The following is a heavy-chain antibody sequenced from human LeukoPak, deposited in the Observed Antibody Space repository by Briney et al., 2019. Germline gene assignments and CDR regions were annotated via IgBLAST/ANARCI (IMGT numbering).Heavy chain of an antibody. CDR3: ARQGYNWNDGPNFDY. CDR1: GYSFTSYW. D-gene: IGHD1-20*01. V-gene: IGHV5-51*01. Sequence: GESLKISCKGSGYSFTSYWIGWVRQMPGKGLEWMGIIYPGDSDTRYSPSFQGQVTISADKSISTAYLQWSSLKASDTAMYYCARQGYNWNDGPNFDYWGQGTLVTVSS. CDR2: IYPGDSDT. J-gene: IGHJ4*02.